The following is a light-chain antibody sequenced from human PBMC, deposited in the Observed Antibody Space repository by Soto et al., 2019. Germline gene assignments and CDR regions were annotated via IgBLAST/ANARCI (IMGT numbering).Light chain of an antibody. J-gene: IGLJ1*01. CDR1: SSDVGGYNY. Sequence: LTQPASVSGSPGQSITISCTGTSSDVGGYNYVSWYQQHPGKAPKLMIYEVSNRPSGVSNRFSGSKSGNTASLTISGLQAEDEADYYCSSYTSSSTLNVFGTGTKVTAL. CDR3: SSYTSSSTLNV. CDR2: EVS. V-gene: IGLV2-14*01.